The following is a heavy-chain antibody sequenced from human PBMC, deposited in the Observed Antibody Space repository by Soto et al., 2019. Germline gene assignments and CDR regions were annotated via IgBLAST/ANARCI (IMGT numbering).Heavy chain of an antibody. CDR2: ISYDGSNK. D-gene: IGHD6-6*01. CDR1: GFTFSSYA. CDR3: ARDQTGYSSSGSFDY. V-gene: IGHV3-30-3*01. J-gene: IGHJ4*02. Sequence: GSLRLSCAASGFTFSSYAMHWVRQAPGKGLEWVAVISYDGSNKYYADSVKGRFTISRDNSKNTLYLQMNSLRAEDTAVYYCARDQTGYSSSGSFDYWGQGTLVTVSS.